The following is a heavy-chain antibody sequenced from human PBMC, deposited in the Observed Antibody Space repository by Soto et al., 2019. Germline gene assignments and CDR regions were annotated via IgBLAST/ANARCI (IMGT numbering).Heavy chain of an antibody. CDR3: ARDGDVNTGFGKDY. Sequence: PGGSLRLSCAASGFTFSSYGMHWVRQAPGKGLEWVAFIWHDGGNKFYAESVMGRFTISRDNSKNTLYLQMTSLSAEDTAMYYCARDGDVNTGFGKDYWGQGTLVTVSS. CDR2: IWHDGGNK. CDR1: GFTFSSYG. D-gene: IGHD3-16*01. V-gene: IGHV3-33*01. J-gene: IGHJ4*02.